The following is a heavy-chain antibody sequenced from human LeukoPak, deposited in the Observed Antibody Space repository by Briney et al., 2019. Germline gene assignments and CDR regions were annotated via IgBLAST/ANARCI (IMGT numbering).Heavy chain of an antibody. J-gene: IGHJ5*02. Sequence: PSETLSLTCAVSGGSISSNSYYWGWIRQPPGKGLEWIGSIYYSGSTYYNPSLKSRVTISVDTSKNQFSLKLSSVTAADTAVYYCARSPVVGNLGWFDPWGQGTLVTVSS. CDR2: IYYSGST. CDR1: GGSISSNSYY. V-gene: IGHV4-39*01. CDR3: ARSPVVGNLGWFDP. D-gene: IGHD2-15*01.